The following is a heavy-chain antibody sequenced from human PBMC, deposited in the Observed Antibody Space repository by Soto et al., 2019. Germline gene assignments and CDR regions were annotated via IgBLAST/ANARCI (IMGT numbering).Heavy chain of an antibody. CDR3: ATVVPKIVGAGLDY. J-gene: IGHJ4*02. V-gene: IGHV1-24*01. CDR1: GYSLTELS. CDR2: FDPEDGET. Sequence: GASVKVSCKVSGYSLTELSMHWVRQAPGKGLEWMGGFDPEDGETIYAQKFQGRVTMTEDTSTDTAYMELSSLRSEDTAVYYCATVVPKIVGAGLDYWGQGTLVTVSS. D-gene: IGHD1-26*01.